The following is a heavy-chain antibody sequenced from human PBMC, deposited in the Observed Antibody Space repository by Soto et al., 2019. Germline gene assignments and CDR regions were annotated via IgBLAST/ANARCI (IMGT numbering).Heavy chain of an antibody. V-gene: IGHV1-46*01. J-gene: IGHJ4*02. Sequence: ASVKVSCKASGYTFTSYYMHWVRQAPGQGLEWMGIVNPSGGSTSYAQKFQGRVTMTRDTSTSTVYMELSSLRSEDTAVYYCARVRLAQGGFGYWGQGTLVTVSS. CDR1: GYTFTSYY. CDR2: VNPSGGST. CDR3: ARVRLAQGGFGY. D-gene: IGHD3-10*01.